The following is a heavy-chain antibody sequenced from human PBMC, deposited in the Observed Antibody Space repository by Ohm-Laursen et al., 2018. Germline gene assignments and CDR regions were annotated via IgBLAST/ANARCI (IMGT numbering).Heavy chain of an antibody. CDR3: VGEGDGTSYQW. D-gene: IGHD2-21*02. CDR1: GFIVSSTY. Sequence: SLRLSCAASGFIVSSTYMDWVRQAPGKGLEYVAVIYTGGSTDYADSVKGRFTISRDNSKNTLYLQMNSLRVEDTAVCYCVGEGDGTSYQWWGQGTLVTVSS. CDR2: IYTGGST. V-gene: IGHV3-53*01. J-gene: IGHJ4*02.